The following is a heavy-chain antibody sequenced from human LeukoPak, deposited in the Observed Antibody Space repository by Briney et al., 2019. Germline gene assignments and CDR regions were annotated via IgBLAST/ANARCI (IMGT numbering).Heavy chain of an antibody. D-gene: IGHD3-22*01. CDR3: ARNYDSSGYYPYWFDP. V-gene: IGHV3-20*04. J-gene: IGHJ5*02. CDR2: INWNGGGT. Sequence: GGSLRLSCAASGFTFDDYGMSWVRQAPGKGLEWVSGINWNGGGTGYADSVKGRFTISRDNAKNSLYLQMNSLRAEDTALYYCARNYDSSGYYPYWFDPWGQGTLVTVSS. CDR1: GFTFDDYG.